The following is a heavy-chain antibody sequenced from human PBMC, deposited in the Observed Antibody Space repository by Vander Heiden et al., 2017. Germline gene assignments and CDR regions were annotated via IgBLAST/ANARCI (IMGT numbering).Heavy chain of an antibody. V-gene: IGHV1-2*02. D-gene: IGHD6-6*01. J-gene: IGHJ6*02. CDR1: GYTFTGYY. CDR2: INPNSGGT. CDR3: ARERIAARPYYYYGMDV. Sequence: QVQLVQSGAEVTKPGASVKVSCKASGYTFTGYYMHWVRQAPGQGLEWMGWINPNSGGTNYAQKFQGRVTMTRDTSISTAYMELSRLRSDDTAVYYCARERIAARPYYYYGMDVWGQGTTVTVSS.